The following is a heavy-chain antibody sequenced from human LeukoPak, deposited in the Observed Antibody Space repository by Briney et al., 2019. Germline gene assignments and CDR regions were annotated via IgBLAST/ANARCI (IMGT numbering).Heavy chain of an antibody. Sequence: GGSLRLSCAASGFTFSSYAMHWVRQAPGKGLEWVAVISYDGSNKYYADSVKGRFTISRDNSKNTLYLQMNSLRAENTAVYYCARATNQYFDYWGQGTLVTVSS. J-gene: IGHJ4*02. CDR3: ARATNQYFDY. CDR2: ISYDGSNK. D-gene: IGHD1-14*01. V-gene: IGHV3-30*04. CDR1: GFTFSSYA.